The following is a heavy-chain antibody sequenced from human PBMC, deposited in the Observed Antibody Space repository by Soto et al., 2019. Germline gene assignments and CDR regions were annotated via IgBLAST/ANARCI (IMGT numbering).Heavy chain of an antibody. D-gene: IGHD6-19*01. Sequence: PSQTLSLTCAISGDSVSSTSAAWNWIRQSPSRGLEWLGRTYYRSKWYNDYAVSVKSRITINPDTSKNQFSLQLNSVTPEDTAVYYCARDLGRGSGWFVVQPEHYGMDVWGQGTTVTVSS. CDR2: TYYRSKWYN. CDR1: GDSVSSTSAA. J-gene: IGHJ6*02. CDR3: ARDLGRGSGWFVVQPEHYGMDV. V-gene: IGHV6-1*01.